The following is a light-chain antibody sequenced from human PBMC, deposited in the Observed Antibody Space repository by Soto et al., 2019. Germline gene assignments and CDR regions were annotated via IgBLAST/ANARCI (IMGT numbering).Light chain of an antibody. V-gene: IGKV3-15*01. CDR2: GAS. CDR1: QSVSSN. J-gene: IGKJ1*01. Sequence: EIVMTQSPATLSVSPGERATLSCRASQSVSSNLAWYQQKPGQAPRLLIYGASTRATGIPARFSGNGSGTEFTLTISSLQSEDFAVYYCQQYNNWPAWTFGQGTKV. CDR3: QQYNNWPAWT.